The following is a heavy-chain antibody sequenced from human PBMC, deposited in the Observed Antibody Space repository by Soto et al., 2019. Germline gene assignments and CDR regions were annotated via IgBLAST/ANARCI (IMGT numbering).Heavy chain of an antibody. Sequence: QVQLQESGPGLVKPSETLSLTCTVSGGSISSYYWSWIRQPPGKGLEWIGYIYYSGSTNYNPSLKSRVTISVDTSKNQFSLKLSSVTAADTAVYYCARQGAAGTGYFDYWGQGTLATVSS. CDR1: GGSISSYY. V-gene: IGHV4-59*08. CDR3: ARQGAAGTGYFDY. J-gene: IGHJ4*02. D-gene: IGHD6-13*01. CDR2: IYYSGST.